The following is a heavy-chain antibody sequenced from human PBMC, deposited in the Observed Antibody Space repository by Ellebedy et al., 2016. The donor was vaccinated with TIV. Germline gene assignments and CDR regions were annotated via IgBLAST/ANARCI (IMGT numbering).Heavy chain of an antibody. CDR1: GFTFSGYG. Sequence: GGSLRLSXVASGFTFSGYGIHWVRQAPGKGLEWVAVISHDGSDKFYADSVKGRFTVSRDNSKNTLYLEANSLRVADTAVYYCAKRRVAGRFYGMDVWGQGTTVTISS. J-gene: IGHJ6*02. CDR3: AKRRVAGRFYGMDV. D-gene: IGHD2-15*01. V-gene: IGHV3-30*18. CDR2: ISHDGSDK.